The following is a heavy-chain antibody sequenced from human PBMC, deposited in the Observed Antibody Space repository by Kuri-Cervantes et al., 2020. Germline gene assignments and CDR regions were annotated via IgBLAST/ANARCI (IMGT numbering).Heavy chain of an antibody. CDR1: GFTFDDYA. J-gene: IGHJ6*02. Sequence: SLKISCAASGFTFDDYAMHWVRQAPGKGLEWVSGISRSSSDIGYADSVKGRFTISRDNAKKSLYLQMNSLRAEDTALYYCAKDSVKTRRILTGYSPGDTGNYYGMDVWGQGTTVTVSS. CDR3: AKDSVKTRRILTGYSPGDTGNYYGMDV. CDR2: ISRSSSDI. V-gene: IGHV3-9*01. D-gene: IGHD3-9*01.